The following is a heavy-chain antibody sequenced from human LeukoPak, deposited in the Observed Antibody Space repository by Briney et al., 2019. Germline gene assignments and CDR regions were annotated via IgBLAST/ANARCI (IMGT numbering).Heavy chain of an antibody. CDR3: AKVSGRYTTQSGDY. CDR2: ISSSSSTI. Sequence: PGGSLRLSCAASGFTFSSYSMNWVRQAPGKGLEWVSYISSSSSTIYYADSVKGRFTISRDNSRDTLYLQMHSLRADDTAVYYCAKVSGRYTTQSGDYWGQGTLVTVSS. CDR1: GFTFSSYS. V-gene: IGHV3-48*01. D-gene: IGHD3-16*02. J-gene: IGHJ4*02.